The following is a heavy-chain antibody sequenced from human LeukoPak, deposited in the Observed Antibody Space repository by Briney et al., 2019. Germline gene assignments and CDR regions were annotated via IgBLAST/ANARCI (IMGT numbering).Heavy chain of an antibody. V-gene: IGHV4-59*01. Sequence: SETLSLTCTVSGGSISSYYWSWIRQPPGKGLEWIGYIYYTGSTNYNPSLKSRVTISIDTSKNQFSLKLSSVTAADTAVYFCARGRVSSSTWYSTYYYYFYMDVWGKGTTVTVSS. CDR3: ARGRVSSSTWYSTYYYYFYMDV. J-gene: IGHJ6*03. CDR1: GGSISSYY. D-gene: IGHD1-1*01. CDR2: IYYTGST.